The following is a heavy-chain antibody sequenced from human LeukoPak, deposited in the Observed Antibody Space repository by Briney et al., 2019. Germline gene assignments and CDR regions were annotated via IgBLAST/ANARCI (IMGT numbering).Heavy chain of an antibody. CDR2: IYPGGST. CDR3: ARTTGDDYQNYGLDV. CDR1: GFTVSFSC. Sequence: GGSLRLSCSASGFTVSFSCMTWVRQAPGKGLEWVSLIYPGGSTYYADSVKGRFTISRDNSKNTLYFQMNSLRAEDTAVYYCARTTGDDYQNYGLDVWGQGTTVTVSS. J-gene: IGHJ6*02. V-gene: IGHV3-66*01. D-gene: IGHD4-17*01.